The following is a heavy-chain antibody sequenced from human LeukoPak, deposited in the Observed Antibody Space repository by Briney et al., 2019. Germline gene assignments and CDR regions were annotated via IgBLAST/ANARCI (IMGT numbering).Heavy chain of an antibody. CDR3: ATDYYVSGGLDY. CDR2: INPNSGGT. Sequence: ASVKVSCKASGYTFTGYYMHWVRQAPGQGLEWMGRINPNSGGTNYAQKFQGRVTMTRDTSISTAYMELSRLRSDDTAVYYCATDYYVSGGLDYWGRGTLVTVSS. D-gene: IGHD3-10*02. J-gene: IGHJ4*02. CDR1: GYTFTGYY. V-gene: IGHV1-2*06.